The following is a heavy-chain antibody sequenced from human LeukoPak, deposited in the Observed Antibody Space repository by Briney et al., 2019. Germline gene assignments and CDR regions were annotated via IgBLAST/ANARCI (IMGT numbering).Heavy chain of an antibody. CDR2: INPNSGGA. CDR3: ARDFCGGDCYSRSTYMDV. D-gene: IGHD2-21*02. J-gene: IGHJ6*04. Sequence: GASVKVSCKASGYTFTGYYMHWVRQAPGQGLAWMGRINPNSGGANYAQKFQGRVTMTRATSISTAYMELSRLRSDDTAVYYCARDFCGGDCYSRSTYMDVWGKGTTVTVSS. V-gene: IGHV1-2*06. CDR1: GYTFTGYY.